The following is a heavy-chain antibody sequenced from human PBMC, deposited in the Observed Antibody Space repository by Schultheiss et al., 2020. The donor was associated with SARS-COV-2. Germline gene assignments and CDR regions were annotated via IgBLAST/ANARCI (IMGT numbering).Heavy chain of an antibody. D-gene: IGHD2-15*01. CDR2: ISADGGHT. J-gene: IGHJ4*02. Sequence: GGSLRLSCEASGFSFGYDAMHWVRQAPGKDLEWVSLISADGGHTIYADSLKGRFTISRDNSKNSLYLQMNSLRTDDTAFYYCAKATGSVGFLINYWGQGTLVTVSS. CDR3: AKATGSVGFLINY. CDR1: GFSFGYDA. V-gene: IGHV3-43*02.